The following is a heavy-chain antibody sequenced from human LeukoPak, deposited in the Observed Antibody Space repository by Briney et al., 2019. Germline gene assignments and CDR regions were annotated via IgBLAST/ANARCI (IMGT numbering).Heavy chain of an antibody. CDR1: GGTFSSYA. Sequence: SVKVSCKASGGTFSSYAISWVRQAPGQGLEWMGGIIPIFGTANYAQKFQGRVTITTDESTSTAYRELSSLRSEDTAVYYCARGKIVGATLYYYYYMDVWGKGTTVTVSS. D-gene: IGHD1-26*01. CDR2: IIPIFGTA. V-gene: IGHV1-69*05. J-gene: IGHJ6*03. CDR3: ARGKIVGATLYYYYYMDV.